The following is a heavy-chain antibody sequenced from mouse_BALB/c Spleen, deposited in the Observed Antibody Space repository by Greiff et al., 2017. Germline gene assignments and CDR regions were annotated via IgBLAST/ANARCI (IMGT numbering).Heavy chain of an antibody. Sequence: VQLQQSAAELARPGASVKMSCKASGYTFTSYTMHWVKQRPGQGLEWIGYINPSSGYTEYNQKFKDKTTLTADKSSSTAYMQLSSLTSEDSAVYYCARGGGITTGYYYAMDYWGQGTSVTVSS. D-gene: IGHD2-4*01. CDR1: GYTFTSYT. J-gene: IGHJ4*01. CDR2: INPSSGYT. CDR3: ARGGGITTGYYYAMDY. V-gene: IGHV1-4*02.